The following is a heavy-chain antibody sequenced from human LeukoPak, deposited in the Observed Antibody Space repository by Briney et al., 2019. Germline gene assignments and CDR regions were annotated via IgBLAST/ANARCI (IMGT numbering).Heavy chain of an antibody. J-gene: IGHJ6*03. Sequence: GRSLRLSCAASGFTFNSNGMHWVRQAPGKGLEGVALIWYDGSKYYADSVKGRFTISRDNSKNTLYLQMDSLRAEDTAVYYCAKAGDNSGYYPAFYYYMDVWGRGTTVTVSS. CDR1: GFTFNSNG. D-gene: IGHD3-22*01. V-gene: IGHV3-33*06. CDR2: IWYDGSK. CDR3: AKAGDNSGYYPAFYYYMDV.